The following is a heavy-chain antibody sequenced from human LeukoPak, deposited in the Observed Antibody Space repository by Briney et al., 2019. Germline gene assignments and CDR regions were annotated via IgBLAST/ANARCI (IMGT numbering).Heavy chain of an antibody. CDR2: ISGSGGST. CDR1: GFTFSSYA. D-gene: IGHD6-19*01. CDR3: AKGAVATFDY. V-gene: IGHV3-23*01. J-gene: IGHJ4*02. Sequence: GGSLRLSCAASGFTFSSYAMSWVRQAPGEGLSWVSAISGSGGSTYYADSVKGRFTISRDNSKNTLCLQMNSLRAEDTAVYYCAKGAVATFDYWGQGTLVTVSS.